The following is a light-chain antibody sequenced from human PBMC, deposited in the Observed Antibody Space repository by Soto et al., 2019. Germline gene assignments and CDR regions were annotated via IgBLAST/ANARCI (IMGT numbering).Light chain of an antibody. Sequence: EIVMTQSPATLSVSPGESATLSCRASQSISGNVAWYQQKPGLAPRLLIFHTSTRATGVPARFSGSGSGTEFSLTISSLQFEDSAVYFCQRYDNWPLTFGGGTKVDIK. V-gene: IGKV3-15*01. CDR3: QRYDNWPLT. CDR2: HTS. J-gene: IGKJ4*01. CDR1: QSISGN.